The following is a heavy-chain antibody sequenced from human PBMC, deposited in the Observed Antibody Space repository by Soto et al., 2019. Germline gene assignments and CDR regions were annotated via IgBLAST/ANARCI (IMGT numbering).Heavy chain of an antibody. J-gene: IGHJ6*02. CDR3: ARVRYFGDSYYYGMDV. CDR1: GYTFTSYG. D-gene: IGHD3-9*01. V-gene: IGHV1-18*01. CDR2: ISAYNGNT. Sequence: ASVKVSCKASGYTFTSYGISWVRQAPGQGLEWMGWISAYNGNTNYAQKLQGRVTMTTDTSSSTAYMELRSLRSDDTAVYYCARVRYFGDSYYYGMDVWGQGTTVTVSS.